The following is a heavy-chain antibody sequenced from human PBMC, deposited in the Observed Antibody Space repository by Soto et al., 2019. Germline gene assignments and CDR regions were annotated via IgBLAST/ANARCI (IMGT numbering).Heavy chain of an antibody. CDR1: GGSISSYY. J-gene: IGHJ5*01. D-gene: IGHD5-12*01. V-gene: IGHV4-59*01. CDR3: ATSGYDTEPDS. Sequence: PSETLSLTCTVSGGSISSYYWSWIRQPPGKGLEWIGYIYYSGSTNYNPSLKSRVTISVDTSKNQFSLKLSSVTAADAVLYYYATSGYDTEPDSSDHDTLIPVSS. CDR2: IYYSGST.